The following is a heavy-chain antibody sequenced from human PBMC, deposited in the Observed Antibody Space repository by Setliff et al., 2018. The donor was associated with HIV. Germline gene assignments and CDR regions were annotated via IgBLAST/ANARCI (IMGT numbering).Heavy chain of an antibody. D-gene: IGHD6-19*01. CDR1: GYNFITFG. V-gene: IGHV1-18*01. CDR2: ISTYSGKT. CDR3: ARGSAPNIVVAAYLDL. Sequence: ASVKVSCKASGYNFITFGINWVRQAPGQGLEWMGRISTYSGKTDYAEKFQGRLTMTMDTSTRTVFMELRSLTLDDTSVYYCARGSAPNIVVAAYLDLWGQGTLVTVSS. J-gene: IGHJ4*01.